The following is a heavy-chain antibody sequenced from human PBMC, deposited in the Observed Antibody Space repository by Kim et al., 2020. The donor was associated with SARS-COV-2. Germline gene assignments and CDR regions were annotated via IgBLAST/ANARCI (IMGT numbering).Heavy chain of an antibody. V-gene: IGHV1-2*05. CDR1: GYAFTGYY. Sequence: ASVKVSCKASGYAFTGYYMHWVRQAPGQGLEWMGRINPKSGGTNYAQKFQGRVTMTRDTSVSTAYMELSSLGSDDAVVYYCARGGYSGYDAWFDPWGQGTLVTVSS. CDR3: ARGGYSGYDAWFDP. D-gene: IGHD5-12*01. CDR2: INPKSGGT. J-gene: IGHJ5*02.